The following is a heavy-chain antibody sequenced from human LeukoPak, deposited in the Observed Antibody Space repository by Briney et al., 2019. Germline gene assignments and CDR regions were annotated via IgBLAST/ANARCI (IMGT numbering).Heavy chain of an antibody. CDR2: INSSSSYI. CDR1: GFTFSSYS. D-gene: IGHD3-22*01. Sequence: GGSLRLSCAASGFTFSSYSMHWVRQAPGKGLEWVSSINSSSSYIYYADSVKGRFTISRDNAKNSLYLQMNSLRAEDTAVYYCARGPMTYYYDSSGYFDLWGCGTLVTVSS. V-gene: IGHV3-21*01. CDR3: ARGPMTYYYDSSGYFDL. J-gene: IGHJ2*01.